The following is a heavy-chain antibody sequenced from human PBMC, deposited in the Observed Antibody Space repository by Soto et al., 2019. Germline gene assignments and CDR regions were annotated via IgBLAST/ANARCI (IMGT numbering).Heavy chain of an antibody. V-gene: IGHV1-8*01. Sequence: ASVKVSCKASGYTFTSYDINWVRQATGQGLEWMGWMNPNSGNTGYAQKFQGRVTMTRNTSISTAYMELSSLRSEDTAVYYCARGITGHREYYYYYMDVWGKGTTVTVSS. CDR3: ARGITGHREYYYYYMDV. CDR1: GYTFTSYD. J-gene: IGHJ6*03. CDR2: MNPNSGNT.